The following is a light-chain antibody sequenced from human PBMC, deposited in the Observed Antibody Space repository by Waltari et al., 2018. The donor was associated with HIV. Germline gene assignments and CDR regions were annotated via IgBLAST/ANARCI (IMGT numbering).Light chain of an antibody. CDR2: DRN. CDR3: CSSAGRDIFV. J-gene: IGLJ1*01. CDR1: SKDVGAYHY. V-gene: IGLV2-11*01. Sequence: QSALTQSRSVSGSPGQSITISCTGTSKDVGAYHYVSWYQQHPGSAPKLRIYDRNRRPSGVPDRFSGSKSGNTASLSIAGLQAEDEADYYCCSSAGRDIFVFGTGTKVTVL.